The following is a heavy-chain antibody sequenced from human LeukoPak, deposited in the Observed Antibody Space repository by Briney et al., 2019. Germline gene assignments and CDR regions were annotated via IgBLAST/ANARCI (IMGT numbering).Heavy chain of an antibody. J-gene: IGHJ3*02. Sequence: PGGPLRLSCAASGFTLSSYWMHWVRQTPGKGLVWVSRISSDGRTTNYADSVKGRFTISRDSAQNTLYVQMNSLRAEDTAVYYCARAALTTRNGFDIWGQGTMVTVSS. V-gene: IGHV3-74*01. CDR2: ISSDGRTT. CDR3: ARAALTTRNGFDI. D-gene: IGHD4-17*01. CDR1: GFTLSSYW.